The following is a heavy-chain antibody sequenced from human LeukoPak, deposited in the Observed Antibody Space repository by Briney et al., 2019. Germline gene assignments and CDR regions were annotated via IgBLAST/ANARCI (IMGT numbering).Heavy chain of an antibody. J-gene: IGHJ3*02. CDR2: ISYDGSNK. Sequence: GRSLRLSCAASGFTFSSYGMHWVRQAPGKGLEWVAVISYDGSNKYYADSVKGRFTISRDNSKNTLYLQMNSLRAEDTAVYYCAKAYSGGYPHWAAFDIWGQGTMVTVSS. CDR1: GFTFSSYG. D-gene: IGHD3-22*01. V-gene: IGHV3-30*18. CDR3: AKAYSGGYPHWAAFDI.